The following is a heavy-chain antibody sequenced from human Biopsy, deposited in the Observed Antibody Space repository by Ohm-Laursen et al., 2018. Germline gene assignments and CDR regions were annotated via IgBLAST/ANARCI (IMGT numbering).Heavy chain of an antibody. D-gene: IGHD6-19*01. CDR2: INPSGSTT. J-gene: IGHJ4*02. CDR3: ARNTGWYGDLYYFDY. Sequence: ATVKISCKASGYSFTSYYMHWVRQAPGQGLEWMRMINPSGSTTSYPQIFQGRVTMTRDTSKSTVYMELSSLRSADTAVYFCARNTGWYGDLYYFDYWGQGTLVTVSS. V-gene: IGHV1-46*01. CDR1: GYSFTSYY.